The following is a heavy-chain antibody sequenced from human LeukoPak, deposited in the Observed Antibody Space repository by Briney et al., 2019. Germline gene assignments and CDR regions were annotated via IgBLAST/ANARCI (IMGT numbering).Heavy chain of an antibody. CDR1: GGSISSYY. CDR3: ARARRSYGHGP. J-gene: IGHJ5*02. V-gene: IGHV4-59*01. CDR2: IYNSGST. D-gene: IGHD5-18*01. Sequence: SETLSLTCTVSGGSISSYYWSWIRQPPGKGLEWIGYIYNSGSTNYNPSLKSRVTISVDTSKNQFSLKLSSVTAADTAVYYCARARRSYGHGPWGQGTLVTVSS.